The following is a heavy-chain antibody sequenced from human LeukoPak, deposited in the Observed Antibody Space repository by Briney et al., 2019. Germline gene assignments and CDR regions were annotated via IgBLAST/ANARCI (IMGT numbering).Heavy chain of an antibody. V-gene: IGHV3-66*01. Sequence: GGSQRLSCAASGFTVSSNYMSWVRQAPGKGLEWVSVIYSGGSTYYADSVKGRFTISRDNSKNTLYLQMNSLRAEDTAVYYCARDVGTAISSFDYWGQGTLVTVSS. CDR2: IYSGGST. D-gene: IGHD2-21*02. CDR1: GFTVSSNY. J-gene: IGHJ4*02. CDR3: ARDVGTAISSFDY.